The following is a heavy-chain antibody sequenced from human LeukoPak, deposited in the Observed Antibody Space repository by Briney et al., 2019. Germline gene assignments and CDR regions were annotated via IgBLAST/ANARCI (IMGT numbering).Heavy chain of an antibody. Sequence: PGGSLRLSCAASGFTFSSYSMNWVRQAPGKGLEWVSSISSSSYIYYADSVKGRFTISRDNAKNSLYLQMNSLRAEDTAVYYCARDRSGYYSYFDNWGQGTLVTVSS. D-gene: IGHD3-22*01. CDR3: ARDRSGYYSYFDN. CDR1: GFTFSSYS. CDR2: ISSSSYI. V-gene: IGHV3-21*01. J-gene: IGHJ4*02.